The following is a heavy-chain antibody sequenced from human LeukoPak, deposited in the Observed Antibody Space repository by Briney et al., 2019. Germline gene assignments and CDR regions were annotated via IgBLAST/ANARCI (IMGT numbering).Heavy chain of an antibody. CDR3: ATQGYCSSASCYYYYMDV. D-gene: IGHD2-2*01. CDR2: FDPEDGET. CDR1: GYTLTELS. V-gene: IGHV1-24*01. Sequence: ASVKVSCKVSGYTLTELSMHWVRQAPGKGLEWMGGFDPEDGETIYAQKFQGRVTMTEDTSTDTAYMELSSLRSEDTAVYYCATQGYCSSASCYYYYMDVWGKGTTVTVSS. J-gene: IGHJ6*03.